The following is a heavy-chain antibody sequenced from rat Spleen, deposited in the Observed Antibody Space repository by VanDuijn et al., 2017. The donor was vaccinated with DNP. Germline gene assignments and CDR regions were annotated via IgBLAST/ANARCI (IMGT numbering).Heavy chain of an antibody. V-gene: IGHV2-1*01. D-gene: IGHD4-3*01. J-gene: IGHJ4*01. CDR1: GFSLNSNS. CDR3: TRSTSGYYVMDA. CDR2: IWSGGST. Sequence: QVQLKESGPGLVQPSQTLSLTCTVSGFSLNSNSVSWVRQSPGKGLEWMGAIWSGGSTDNNSALKSRLSISRDASKSQVFLKINSLQSDDIAFYFCTRSTSGYYVMDAWGQGASVTVSS.